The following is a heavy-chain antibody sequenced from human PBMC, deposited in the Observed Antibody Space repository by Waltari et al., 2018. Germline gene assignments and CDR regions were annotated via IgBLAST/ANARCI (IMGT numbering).Heavy chain of an antibody. J-gene: IGHJ4*02. CDR2: ISDIGNT. Sequence: QVQLQESGPGLVKPSETLSLTCIVSGTSIPNYYLSWIRQPPGKGLGWIGLISDIGNTKYNPSLKSRVTISGDTSKNQFSLKMSAVTAADTAVFYCARMSGAAAGKFDYWGQGTLVTVSS. D-gene: IGHD6-13*01. CDR3: ARMSGAAAGKFDY. CDR1: GTSIPNYY. V-gene: IGHV4-59*01.